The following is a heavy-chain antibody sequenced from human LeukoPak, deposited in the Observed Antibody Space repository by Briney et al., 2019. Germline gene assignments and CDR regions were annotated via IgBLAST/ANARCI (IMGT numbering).Heavy chain of an antibody. J-gene: IGHJ4*02. D-gene: IGHD3-10*01. CDR2: INPNSGGT. CDR1: GYTFTGYY. Sequence: GASVKVSCKASGYTFTGYYMHWVRQAPGQGLEWMGWINPNSGGTKYAQKFQGRVTMTRDMSTSTVYMELSSLRSEDTAVYCCARDMAIVTMVRGVTPFDYWGQGTLVTVSS. V-gene: IGHV1-2*02. CDR3: ARDMAIVTMVRGVTPFDY.